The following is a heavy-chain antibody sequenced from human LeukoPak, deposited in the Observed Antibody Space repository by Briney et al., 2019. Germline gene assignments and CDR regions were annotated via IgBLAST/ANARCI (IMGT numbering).Heavy chain of an antibody. J-gene: IGHJ4*02. CDR2: IYTSGST. V-gene: IGHV4-4*07. D-gene: IGHD6-6*01. CDR1: GGSISSYY. CDR3: ARVKQLGQIDY. Sequence: PSETLSLTCTVSGGSISSYYWSWIRQPAGKGLEWIGRIYTSGSTNYNPSLKSRVTISVDKSKNQFSLKLSSVTAADTAVYYCARVKQLGQIDYWGQGTLVTVSS.